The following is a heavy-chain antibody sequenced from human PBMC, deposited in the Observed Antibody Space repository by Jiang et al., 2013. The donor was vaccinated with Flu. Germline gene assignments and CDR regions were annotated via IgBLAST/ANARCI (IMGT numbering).Heavy chain of an antibody. CDR3: ARANVDPYLSTNWAFDY. J-gene: IGHJ4*02. D-gene: IGHD6-13*01. Sequence: GPGLVKPSQTLSLTCAISGDSVSSNSAAWNWIRQSPSRGLEWLGRTYYRSEWYYDYAVSVESRITITPDTSRNQFXLLLSSVTPDDTAVYYCARANVDPYLSTNWAFDYWGQGTLVTVSS. CDR2: TYYRSEWYY. CDR1: GDSVSSNSAA. V-gene: IGHV6-1*01.